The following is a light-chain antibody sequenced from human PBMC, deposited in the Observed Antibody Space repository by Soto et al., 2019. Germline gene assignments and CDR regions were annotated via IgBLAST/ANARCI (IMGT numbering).Light chain of an antibody. V-gene: IGLV1-40*01. CDR3: QSYDTSLSASV. J-gene: IGLJ2*01. CDR1: SSNIGAGYA. CDR2: DNT. Sequence: QSVLTQPPSVSGAPGQRVTISCTGSSSNIGAGYAVHWYQQLPGTAPKLLIYDNTNRPSGVPDRFSGSESGTSASLAITCLQSEDEADYYCQSYDTSLSASVFGGGTQLTVL.